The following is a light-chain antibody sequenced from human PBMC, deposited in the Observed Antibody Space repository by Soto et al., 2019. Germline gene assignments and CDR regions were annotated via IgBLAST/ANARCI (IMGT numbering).Light chain of an antibody. Sequence: QSVLAQAPSISGAPGQRVTISYTGSSSNIGAGYDVHWFQQFPGTAPRLLIHGNNNRPSGVPDRFSGSESGTSASLAIAGLQAGDEAIYYCQSFDSDLSAFVFGTGTKVTVL. J-gene: IGLJ1*01. CDR1: SSNIGAGYD. V-gene: IGLV1-40*01. CDR2: GNN. CDR3: QSFDSDLSAFV.